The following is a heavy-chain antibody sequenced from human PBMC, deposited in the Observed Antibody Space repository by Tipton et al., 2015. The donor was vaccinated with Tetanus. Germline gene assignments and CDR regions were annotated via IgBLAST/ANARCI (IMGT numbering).Heavy chain of an antibody. D-gene: IGHD2-15*01. CDR1: GGSMSSSY. CDR3: ARPPLGYCGGGNCFAWFDC. Sequence: TLSLTCTVSGGSMSSSYWSWIRQSPGKGLEWIAYVSYSGSTNYSPSLKSRVTISVDTSKNQFSLKLSSVTAADTAVYYCARPPLGYCGGGNCFAWFDCWGQGALVTVSS. J-gene: IGHJ4*02. CDR2: VSYSGST. V-gene: IGHV4-59*08.